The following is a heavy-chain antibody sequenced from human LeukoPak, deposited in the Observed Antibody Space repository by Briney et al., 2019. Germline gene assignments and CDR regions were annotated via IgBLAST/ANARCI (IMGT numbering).Heavy chain of an antibody. CDR3: ARTSSGWSRGPKDFDY. Sequence: SETLSLTCTVSGGSISSSSSYWGWIRQPPGKGLEWIGEINHSGSTNYNPSLKSRVTIPVDTSKNQFSLKLSSVTAADTAVYYCARTSSGWSRGPKDFDYWGQGTLVTVSS. CDR2: INHSGST. D-gene: IGHD6-19*01. CDR1: GGSISSSSSY. J-gene: IGHJ4*02. V-gene: IGHV4-39*07.